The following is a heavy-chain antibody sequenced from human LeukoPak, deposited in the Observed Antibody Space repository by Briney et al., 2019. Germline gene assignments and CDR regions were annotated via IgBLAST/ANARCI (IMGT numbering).Heavy chain of an antibody. J-gene: IGHJ5*02. D-gene: IGHD2-2*01. Sequence: SQTLSLTRALSGGSLSIYYWSWIRQPAGKGLEWIGRIYTSGSTNYNPSLKSRVTMSVDTSKNQFSLKLSSVTAADTAVYYCARDIVVVPANIAYNWFDPWGQGTLVTVSS. CDR1: GGSLSIYY. CDR3: ARDIVVVPANIAYNWFDP. CDR2: IYTSGST. V-gene: IGHV4-4*07.